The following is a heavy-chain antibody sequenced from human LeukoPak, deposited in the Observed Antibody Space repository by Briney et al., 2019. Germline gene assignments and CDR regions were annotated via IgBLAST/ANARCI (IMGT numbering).Heavy chain of an antibody. J-gene: IGHJ3*02. Sequence: ASVKVSCKASGYTFTGYYMHWVRQAPGQGLEWMGWINPNSGGTNYAQKFQGRVTMTRDTSISTAYMELSRLRSDDTAVYYCARRLWFGEYTDAFDIWGQGTMVTVSS. CDR3: ARRLWFGEYTDAFDI. CDR2: INPNSGGT. V-gene: IGHV1-2*02. CDR1: GYTFTGYY. D-gene: IGHD3-10*01.